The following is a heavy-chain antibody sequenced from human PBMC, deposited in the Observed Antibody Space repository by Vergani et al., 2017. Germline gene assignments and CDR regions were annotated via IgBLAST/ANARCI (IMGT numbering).Heavy chain of an antibody. V-gene: IGHV4-59*01. D-gene: IGHD1-1*01. Sequence: VQLLESGGGLVQPGGSLRLSCAASGFTFSSYAMSWVRQAPGKGLEWIGYIYYSGSTNYNPALKSRVTISVDTSKNQFSLKLSSVTAADTAVYYCARDGWKEVYWYFDLWGRGTLVTVSS. CDR3: ARDGWKEVYWYFDL. CDR2: IYYSGST. J-gene: IGHJ2*01. CDR1: GFTFSSYA.